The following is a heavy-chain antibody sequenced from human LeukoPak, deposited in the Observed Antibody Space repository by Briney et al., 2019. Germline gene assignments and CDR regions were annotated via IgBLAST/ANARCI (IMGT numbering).Heavy chain of an antibody. CDR2: ISSSSSYI. CDR1: GFTFSSYS. CDR3: AGTAGSSRLVYYYYGMDV. D-gene: IGHD6-13*01. Sequence: PGGSLRLSCAASGFTFSSYSMNWVRQAPGKGLEWDSSISSSSSYIYYADSMKGRFTISRDNAKNRLYLQMNSLRAEDTAVYYFAGTAGSSRLVYYYYGMDVWGQGTTVTVSS. J-gene: IGHJ6*02. V-gene: IGHV3-21*01.